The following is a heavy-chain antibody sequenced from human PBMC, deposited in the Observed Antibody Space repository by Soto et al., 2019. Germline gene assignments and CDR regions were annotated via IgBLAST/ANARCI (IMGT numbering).Heavy chain of an antibody. CDR1: GFTLTDAW. CDR3: STVSPFDY. CDR2: IKSKSDGGTT. J-gene: IGHJ4*02. Sequence: EVQLVESGGGLVKPGGSLRLSCAASGFTLTDAWMNWVRQAPGKGPEWVGRIKSKSDGGTTDYVAPVKGRFIISRDESKNTLYLQMNSLKSEVTAVYYCSTVSPFDYWAQGTHVTVSS. V-gene: IGHV3-15*07.